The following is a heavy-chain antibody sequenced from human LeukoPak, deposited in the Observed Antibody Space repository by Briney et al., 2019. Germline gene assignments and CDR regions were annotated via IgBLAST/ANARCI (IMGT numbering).Heavy chain of an antibody. CDR2: ISAYTGNT. CDR3: ARDRGNGGDSSGYYSGGTFDY. Sequence: ASVTVSCKASGYTFISYGISWVRQAPGQGLEWMGWISAYTGNTDYAQKFQGRVTMTKDTSTATAYMELGSLTSDDAAVYYCARDRGNGGDSSGYYSGGTFDYWGQGTLVTVSS. D-gene: IGHD3-22*01. CDR1: GYTFISYG. V-gene: IGHV1-18*01. J-gene: IGHJ4*02.